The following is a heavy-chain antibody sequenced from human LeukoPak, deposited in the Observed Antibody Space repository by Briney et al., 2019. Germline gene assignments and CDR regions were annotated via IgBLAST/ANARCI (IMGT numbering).Heavy chain of an antibody. CDR1: GGSMSSYY. CDR2: IYTSGST. D-gene: IGHD4-17*01. CDR3: ARGSTVTTGLMGYFDY. V-gene: IGHV4-4*07. J-gene: IGHJ4*02. Sequence: PSETLSLTCTVSGGSMSSYYWSWIRQPAEKGLEWLGRIYTSGSTNYNPSLNSRVTMSVDKSKTQFSLKLSSVTAADTAVYYCARGSTVTTGLMGYFDYWGQGTLVTVSS.